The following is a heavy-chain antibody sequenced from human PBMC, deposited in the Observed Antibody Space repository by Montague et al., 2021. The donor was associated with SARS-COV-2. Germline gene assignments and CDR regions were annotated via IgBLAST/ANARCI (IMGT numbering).Heavy chain of an antibody. CDR1: GDSISSSSYD. CDR2: ISYHGNT. Sequence: SETLSLTCTVSGDSISSSSYDWGWIRQPPGKGLEWIGHISYHGNTXYNPSLKSRVTISIDTSRNQFSLKVSSVTATDTAIYYCARRLDYWDSSGQRRHFDYWGQGTLVTVSS. V-gene: IGHV4-39*01. J-gene: IGHJ4*02. D-gene: IGHD3-22*01. CDR3: ARRLDYWDSSGQRRHFDY.